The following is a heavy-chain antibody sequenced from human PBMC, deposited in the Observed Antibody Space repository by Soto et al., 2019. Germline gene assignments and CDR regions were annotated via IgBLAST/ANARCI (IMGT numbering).Heavy chain of an antibody. CDR3: ARLIISSWGSNWFDP. CDR2: IYYSGST. Sequence: TLSLTCTVSGGSISSGGYYWSWIRQHPGKGLEWIGYIYYSGSTYYNPSLKSRVTISVDTSKNQFSLKLSSVTAADTAVYYCARLIISSWGSNWFDPWGQGTLVTVPS. CDR1: GGSISSGGYY. J-gene: IGHJ5*02. V-gene: IGHV4-31*03. D-gene: IGHD3-16*01.